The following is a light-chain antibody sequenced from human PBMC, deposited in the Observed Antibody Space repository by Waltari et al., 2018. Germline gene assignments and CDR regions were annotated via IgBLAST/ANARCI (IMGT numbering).Light chain of an antibody. CDR3: QQYNRWPPVT. CDR1: QSVSSN. CDR2: DAS. J-gene: IGKJ5*01. Sequence: EIVMTQSPATLSVSPGETATLPCRASQSVSSNVAWYQKKPGKAPRLLIYDASTRATSIPAKFRGSGSATEFTLTISSLQSQDFAVYYCQQYNRWPPVTFGHGTRLEIK. V-gene: IGKV3-15*01.